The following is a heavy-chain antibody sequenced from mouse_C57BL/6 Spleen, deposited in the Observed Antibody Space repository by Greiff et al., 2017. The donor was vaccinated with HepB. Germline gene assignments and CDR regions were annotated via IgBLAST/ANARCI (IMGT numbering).Heavy chain of an antibody. V-gene: IGHV1-4*01. CDR2: INPSSGYT. Sequence: VQLQQSGAELARPGASVKMSCKASGYTFTSYTMHWVKQRPGQGLEWIGYINPSSGYTKYNQKFKDKATLTADKSSSTAYRQLSSLTSEDSAVYCYARNEAFDYWGQGTTLTVSS. J-gene: IGHJ2*01. CDR1: GYTFTSYT. CDR3: ARNEAFDY.